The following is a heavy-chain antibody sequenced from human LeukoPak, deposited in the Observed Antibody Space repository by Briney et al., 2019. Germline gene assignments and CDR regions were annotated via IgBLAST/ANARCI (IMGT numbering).Heavy chain of an antibody. Sequence: GGSLRPSCAASGFTFDDYAMHWVRQAPGKGLEWVSLISWDGGSTYYADSVKGRFTISRDNSKNSLYLQMNSLRAEDTALYYCAKDQGYCSSTSCYSFDYWGQGTLVTVSS. D-gene: IGHD2-2*01. V-gene: IGHV3-43D*03. CDR1: GFTFDDYA. CDR2: ISWDGGST. CDR3: AKDQGYCSSTSCYSFDY. J-gene: IGHJ4*02.